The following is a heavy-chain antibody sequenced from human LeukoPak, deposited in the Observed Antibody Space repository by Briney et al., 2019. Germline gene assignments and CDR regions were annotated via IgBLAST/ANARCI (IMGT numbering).Heavy chain of an antibody. CDR1: SGSISSSSYY. V-gene: IGHV4-39*01. J-gene: IGHJ4*02. CDR3: ARSSRTGGFDY. Sequence: SETLSLTCTVSSGSISSSSYYWGWIRQPPGKGLEWIGSIYYSGSTYYNPSLKGRVTISVDTSKNQFSLKLSSVTASDTAVYYCARSSRTGGFDYWGQGTLVTVSS. D-gene: IGHD7-27*01. CDR2: IYYSGST.